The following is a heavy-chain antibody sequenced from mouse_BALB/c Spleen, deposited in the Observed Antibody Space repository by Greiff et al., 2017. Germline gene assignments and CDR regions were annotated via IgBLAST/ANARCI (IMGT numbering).Heavy chain of an antibody. CDR3: ARERWDYDGTVEY. D-gene: IGHD2-4*01. Sequence: EVQLVESGGGLVQPGGSLKLSCAASGFTFSSYGMSWVRQTPDKRLELVATINSNGGSTYYPDSVKGRFTISRDNAKNTLYLQMSSLKSEDTAMYYCARERWDYDGTVEYRGQGTTLPGPS. CDR1: GFTFSSYG. CDR2: INSNGGST. J-gene: IGHJ2*01. V-gene: IGHV5-6-3*01.